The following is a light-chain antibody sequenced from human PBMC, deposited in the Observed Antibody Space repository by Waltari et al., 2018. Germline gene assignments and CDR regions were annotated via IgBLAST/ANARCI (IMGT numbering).Light chain of an antibody. CDR1: SSNIGAGYD. J-gene: IGLJ2*01. CDR3: QSYDRDLNAVL. V-gene: IGLV1-40*01. CDR2: RDD. Sequence: QSVLTQPPPVSGAPGQSVTISRTGSSSNIGAGYDVHWYQQIPGSAPKVLIYRDDNRPSGVPGRFSGSKSGTSASLSVTGLHVEDEADYFCQSYDRDLNAVLFGGGTKLTVL.